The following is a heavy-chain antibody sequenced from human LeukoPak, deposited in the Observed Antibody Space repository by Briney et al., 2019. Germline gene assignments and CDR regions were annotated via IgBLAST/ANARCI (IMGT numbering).Heavy chain of an antibody. J-gene: IGHJ4*02. CDR1: GFTFSGHG. CDR2: IHDSGAGT. CDR3: ARRVSYSSGSHFDY. Sequence: PGGSLRLSCAASGFTFSGHGMSGVRQAPGMGLGWVSAIHDSGAGTYYADSVKGRFTISRDNSKNTLHLQMSSLRAEDTAVYYCARRVSYSSGSHFDYWGQGTLVTVSS. D-gene: IGHD3-10*01. V-gene: IGHV3-23*01.